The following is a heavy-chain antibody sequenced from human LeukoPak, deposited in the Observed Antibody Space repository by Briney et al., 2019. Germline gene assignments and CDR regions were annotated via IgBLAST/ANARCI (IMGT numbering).Heavy chain of an antibody. CDR3: AKDRPSGSYYYY. V-gene: IGHV3-23*01. Sequence: PGGSLRLSCAASGFTFSSYGMNWVSQAPGKGLEWVSAISGSGDSTYYADSVKGRFTISRDNSKNTLYLQMNSLRAEDTAVYYCAKDRPSGSYYYYWGQGTLVTVSS. D-gene: IGHD1-26*01. J-gene: IGHJ4*02. CDR2: ISGSGDST. CDR1: GFTFSSYG.